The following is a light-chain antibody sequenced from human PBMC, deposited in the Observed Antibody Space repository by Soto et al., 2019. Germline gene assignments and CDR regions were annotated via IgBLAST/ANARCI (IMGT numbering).Light chain of an antibody. V-gene: IGKV3-11*01. CDR1: QSVSNY. CDR3: QQRSNWPLYT. Sequence: PGARATLSCRASQSVSNYLAWYQQKPGQAPRLLIYDAFKRATGIPDRFSGSGSGTDFTLTISSLEPEDFAVYFCQQRSNWPLYTFGQGTKLESK. CDR2: DAF. J-gene: IGKJ2*01.